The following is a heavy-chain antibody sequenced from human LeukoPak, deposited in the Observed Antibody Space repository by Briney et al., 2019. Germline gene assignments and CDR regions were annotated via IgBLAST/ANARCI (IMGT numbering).Heavy chain of an antibody. D-gene: IGHD3-16*01. CDR3: AKDGSWGDYQFYFYIDV. J-gene: IGHJ6*03. CDR2: ISASGHYT. CDR1: GFTFGNSA. V-gene: IGHV3-23*01. Sequence: GGSLRLSCAVSGFTFGNSATSWVRQAPGKGLEWISGISASGHYTYTADSLKGRFTISRDNSKNTLYLQMNSLRAEDTALYYCAKDGSWGDYQFYFYIDVWGNGTTVTVSS.